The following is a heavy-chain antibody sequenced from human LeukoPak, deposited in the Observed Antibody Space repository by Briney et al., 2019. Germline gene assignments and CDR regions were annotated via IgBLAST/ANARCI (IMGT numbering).Heavy chain of an antibody. J-gene: IGHJ5*02. D-gene: IGHD3-9*01. CDR2: IDHSGTT. CDR3: ARGLVTISLAP. Sequence: SETLSLTCAVYGASFSGNYWSWIRQPPGKGLEWIGEIDHSGTTNYNPSLKSRVTISVDTSKNQFSLKLSSVTAADTAVYYCARGLVTISLAPWGQGTLVTVSS. V-gene: IGHV4-34*01. CDR1: GASFSGNY.